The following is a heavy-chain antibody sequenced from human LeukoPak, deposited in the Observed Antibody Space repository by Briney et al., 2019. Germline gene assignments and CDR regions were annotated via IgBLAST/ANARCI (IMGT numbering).Heavy chain of an antibody. CDR2: ISAYNGNT. CDR3: ARVVIYYDSSGCYYVRPRYFDY. V-gene: IGHV1-18*01. CDR1: GYTFTSYG. D-gene: IGHD3-22*01. J-gene: IGHJ4*02. Sequence: ASVKVSCKASGYTFTSYGISWVRQAPGQGLEWMGWISAYNGNTNYAQKLQGRVTMTTDTSASTAYMELRSLRSDATAVYYCARVVIYYDSSGCYYVRPRYFDYWGQGTLVTVSS.